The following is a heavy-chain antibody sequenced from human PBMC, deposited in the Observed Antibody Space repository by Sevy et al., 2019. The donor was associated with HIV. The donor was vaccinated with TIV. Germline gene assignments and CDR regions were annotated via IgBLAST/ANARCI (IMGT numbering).Heavy chain of an antibody. CDR3: ATAHGDYY. Sequence: GGSLRLSCAASNFPFSNAWMNWIRQAPGKGLEWVGRIKSKTDGGAADHAAPVKGRFTISRDDSKNTLYLQMNSLKVEDTAVYFCATAHGDYYWGQGSLVTVSS. CDR1: NFPFSNAW. J-gene: IGHJ4*02. V-gene: IGHV3-15*07. CDR2: IKSKTDGGAA. D-gene: IGHD4-17*01.